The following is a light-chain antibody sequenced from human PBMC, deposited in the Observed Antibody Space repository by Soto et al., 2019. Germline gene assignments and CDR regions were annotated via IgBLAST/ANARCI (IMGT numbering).Light chain of an antibody. V-gene: IGKV3-20*01. CDR2: GAS. J-gene: IGKJ4*01. CDR1: QSVSAGH. Sequence: EIVLTQSPGTLSLSPGDRATLSCRASQSVSAGHLAWYQQKPGQAPRLLIYGASSRATGIPDRFSGSGSGTDFTLTISRLEPEDFAVYFCQQYGSSPLTFGGGNKVEIK. CDR3: QQYGSSPLT.